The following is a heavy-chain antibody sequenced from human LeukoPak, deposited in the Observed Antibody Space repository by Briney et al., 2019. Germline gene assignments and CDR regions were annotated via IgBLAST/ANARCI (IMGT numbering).Heavy chain of an antibody. V-gene: IGHV3-7*01. CDR3: ARGDLGRGWTFAC. CDR2: INQDGSEK. D-gene: IGHD6-19*01. Sequence: GGSLRLSCAASGFTFSSHWMTWVRQAPGKGLEWVANINQDGSEKYYVDSVKGRFTISRDNTKNSLYLQMNSLRAEDTTVYYCARGDLGRGWTFACWGQGTQVTVSS. CDR1: GFTFSSHW. J-gene: IGHJ4*02.